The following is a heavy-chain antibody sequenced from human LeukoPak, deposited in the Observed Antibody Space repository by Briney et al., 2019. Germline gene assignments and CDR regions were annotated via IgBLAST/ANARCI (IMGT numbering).Heavy chain of an antibody. CDR3: ARDQYDFWSGYYPYYFDY. V-gene: IGHV3-11*04. J-gene: IGHJ4*02. CDR2: ISSSGSTI. D-gene: IGHD3-3*01. Sequence: GGSLRLSCAASGFTFSDYYMSWIRQAPGKGLEWGSYISSSGSTIYYADSVKGRFTISRDNAKNSLYLQMNSLRAEDTAVYYCARDQYDFWSGYYPYYFDYWGQGTLVTVSS. CDR1: GFTFSDYY.